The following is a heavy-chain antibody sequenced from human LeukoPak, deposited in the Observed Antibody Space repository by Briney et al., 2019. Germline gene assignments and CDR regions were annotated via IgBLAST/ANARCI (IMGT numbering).Heavy chain of an antibody. CDR1: GYTFTSYG. D-gene: IGHD6-13*01. CDR2: ISAYSGNT. Sequence: ASVKVSCKASGYTFTSYGISWVRQAPGQGLEWMGWISAYSGNTNYAQKLQGRVTMTTDTSTSTAYMELRSLRSDDTAVYYCAGSSSWLNWFDPRGQGTLVTVSS. V-gene: IGHV1-18*01. CDR3: AGSSSWLNWFDP. J-gene: IGHJ5*02.